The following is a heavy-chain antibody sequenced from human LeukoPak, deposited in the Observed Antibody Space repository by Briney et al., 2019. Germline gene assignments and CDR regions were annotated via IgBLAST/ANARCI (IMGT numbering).Heavy chain of an antibody. CDR1: GGSFSGYY. CDR3: ASSNCSGGSCYSGY. J-gene: IGHJ4*02. V-gene: IGHV4-34*01. Sequence: SETLSLTCAVYGGSFSGYYWSWIRQPPGKGLEWFGEINHSGSTNYNPSLKSRVTISVDTSKNQFSLKLSSVTAADTAVYYCASSNCSGGSCYSGYWGQGTLVTVSS. CDR2: INHSGST. D-gene: IGHD2-15*01.